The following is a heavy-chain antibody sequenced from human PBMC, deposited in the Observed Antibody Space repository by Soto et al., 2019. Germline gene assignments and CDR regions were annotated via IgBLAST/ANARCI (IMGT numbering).Heavy chain of an antibody. Sequence: SETLSLTCTVSGGSISSYYWSWIRQPPGKGLEWIGYIYYSGSTNYNPSLKSRVTISVDTSKTQFSLKLSSVTAADTAVYYCAMAGDYGDPFDYWGQGTLVTVSS. J-gene: IGHJ4*02. D-gene: IGHD4-17*01. CDR2: IYYSGST. CDR3: AMAGDYGDPFDY. CDR1: GGSISSYY. V-gene: IGHV4-59*01.